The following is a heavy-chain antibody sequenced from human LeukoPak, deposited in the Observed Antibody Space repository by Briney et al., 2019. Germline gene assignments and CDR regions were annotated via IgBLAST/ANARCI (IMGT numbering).Heavy chain of an antibody. D-gene: IGHD6-13*01. CDR1: GFTFSSYA. J-gene: IGHJ3*02. CDR3: ARDRIAAADTEGDAFDI. CDR2: ISYDGSNR. Sequence: GGSLRLSCAASGFTFSSYAMHWVRQAPVKGLEWVSVISYDGSNRYYADSVKGRFTISRDNSKNTLYLQMNSLRAEDTAVYYCARDRIAAADTEGDAFDIWGQGTMVTVSS. V-gene: IGHV3-30-3*01.